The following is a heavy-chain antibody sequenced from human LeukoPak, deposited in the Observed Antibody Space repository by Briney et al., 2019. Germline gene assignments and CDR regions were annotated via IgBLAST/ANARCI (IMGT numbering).Heavy chain of an antibody. V-gene: IGHV3-23*01. Sequence: KTGGSLRLSCAASGFTFSSYAMSWVRQAPGKGLEWVSTISGSGGSTYYADSVKGRFTISRDNSKNTLYLQMNSLRAEDTAVYHCXKDXRSSGWSKYSDYWGQGTLVTVSS. J-gene: IGHJ4*02. D-gene: IGHD6-19*01. CDR3: XKDXRSSGWSKYSDY. CDR1: GFTFSSYA. CDR2: ISGSGGST.